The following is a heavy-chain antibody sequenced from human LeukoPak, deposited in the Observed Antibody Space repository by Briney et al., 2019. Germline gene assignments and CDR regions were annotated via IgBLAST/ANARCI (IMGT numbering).Heavy chain of an antibody. D-gene: IGHD2-2*01. V-gene: IGHV5-51*01. Sequence: GESLQISCKGSGYSFTSYWIGWVRQLPGKGLEWMGIIYPGDSDTRYSPSFQGQVTISADKSISTAYLQWSSLKASDTAMYYCARSRYCSSTSCHIIFDYWGQGTLVTVSS. CDR2: IYPGDSDT. CDR3: ARSRYCSSTSCHIIFDY. J-gene: IGHJ4*02. CDR1: GYSFTSYW.